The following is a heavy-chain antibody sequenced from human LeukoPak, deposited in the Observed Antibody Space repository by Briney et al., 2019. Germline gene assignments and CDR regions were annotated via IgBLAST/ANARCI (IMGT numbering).Heavy chain of an antibody. J-gene: IGHJ5*02. CDR1: GFTFSSYS. Sequence: PGGSLRLSCAASGFTFSSYSMNWVRQAPGKGLEWVSSISSSSSYIYYADSVKGRFTISRDNAKNSLYLQMNSLRAEDTAVYYCARDSLVIAAVNNWFDPWGQGTLVTVSS. CDR3: ARDSLVIAAVNNWFDP. CDR2: ISSSSSYI. D-gene: IGHD6-13*01. V-gene: IGHV3-21*01.